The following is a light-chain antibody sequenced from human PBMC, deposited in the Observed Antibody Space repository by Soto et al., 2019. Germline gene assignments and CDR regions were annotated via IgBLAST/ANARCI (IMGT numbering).Light chain of an antibody. CDR2: EVN. Sequence: QSVLTQPASVSGSPGQSITISCTGTSSDVGGYNYVSWYQQHPGKATKLMIYEVNNRPSGVSNRFSGSKSGSTASLTISGLQAEDEADYYCSSYTSSSTLGVFGTGTKVTVL. CDR1: SSDVGGYNY. CDR3: SSYTSSSTLGV. J-gene: IGLJ1*01. V-gene: IGLV2-14*01.